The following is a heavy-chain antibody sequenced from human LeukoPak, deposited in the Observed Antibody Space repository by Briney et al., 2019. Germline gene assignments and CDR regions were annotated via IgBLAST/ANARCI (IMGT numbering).Heavy chain of an antibody. V-gene: IGHV4-61*03. CDR1: GGSVSSGTYY. D-gene: IGHD1-26*01. J-gene: IGHJ6*02. CDR3: ARGSGSYYYDMDV. Sequence: SETLSLTYTVSGGSVSSGTYYWSWIRQPPGKGLEWIGYIYYSGSTNYNPSLKSRVTISVDTSKNHFSLKLSSVTAADTAVYYCARGSGSYYYDMDVWGQGTTVTVSS. CDR2: IYYSGST.